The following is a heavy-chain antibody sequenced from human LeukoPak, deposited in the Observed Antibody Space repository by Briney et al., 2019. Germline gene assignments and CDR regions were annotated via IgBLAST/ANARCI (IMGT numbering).Heavy chain of an antibody. CDR3: ARAAGITGTGQFAYYYYGMDV. D-gene: IGHD1-20*01. CDR2: IYPGDSDT. V-gene: IGHV5-51*01. CDR1: GYSFTSYW. Sequence: GESLKISCKGSGYSFTSYWIGWVRQMPGEGLEWMGIIYPGDSDTRYSPSFQGQVTISADKSISTAYLQWSSLKASGTAMYYCARAAGITGTGQFAYYYYGMDVWGQGTTVTVSS. J-gene: IGHJ6*02.